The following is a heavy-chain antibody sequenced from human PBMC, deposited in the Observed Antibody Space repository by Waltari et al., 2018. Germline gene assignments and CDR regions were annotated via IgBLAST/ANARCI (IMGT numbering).Heavy chain of an antibody. CDR2: ISNSRSTI. J-gene: IGHJ4*02. V-gene: IGHV3-48*02. Sequence: EVQLVESGGGLVQPGGSLRLSCAASGFTFSTSNMNSVRQAPGKGLEWVSYISNSRSTIYYADSVKGRFTISRDNAKNSLYLQMNSLRDEDTAVYYCARTLPDYSSGWYGALFDYWGQGTLVTVSS. CDR1: GFTFSTSN. CDR3: ARTLPDYSSGWYGALFDY. D-gene: IGHD6-19*01.